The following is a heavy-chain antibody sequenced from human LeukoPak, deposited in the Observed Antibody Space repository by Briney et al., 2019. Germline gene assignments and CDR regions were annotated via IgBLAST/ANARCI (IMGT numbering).Heavy chain of an antibody. Sequence: GGSLRLPCAASGFTFSSYGMHWVRQAPGKGLEGVAAMWYDGSIQYYADSVKGRFTISRDNSKNTLYLQMDSLRAEDTAVYYCARAGYCSGGSCYGSDYWGQGTLVSVSS. CDR1: GFTFSSYG. CDR2: MWYDGSIQ. CDR3: ARAGYCSGGSCYGSDY. D-gene: IGHD2-15*01. J-gene: IGHJ4*02. V-gene: IGHV3-33*01.